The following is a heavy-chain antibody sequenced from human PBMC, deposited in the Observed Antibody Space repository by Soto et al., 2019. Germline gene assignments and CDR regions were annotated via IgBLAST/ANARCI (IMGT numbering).Heavy chain of an antibody. CDR3: ALAMVQPNWFDP. J-gene: IGHJ5*02. V-gene: IGHV1-69*01. CDR1: GGTFSSYA. CDR2: SIPIFGTA. D-gene: IGHD5-18*01. Sequence: QVQLVQSGAEVKKPGSSVKVSCKASGGTFSSYAISWVRQAPGQGLEWMGGSIPIFGTANYAQKFQDRVTITADESTSTAYMELSSLRSEDTAVYYCALAMVQPNWFDPWGQGTLVTVSS.